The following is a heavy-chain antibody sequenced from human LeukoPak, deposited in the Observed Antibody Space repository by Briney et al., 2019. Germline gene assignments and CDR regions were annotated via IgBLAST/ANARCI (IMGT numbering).Heavy chain of an antibody. V-gene: IGHV4-34*01. CDR3: ARPLGQGNEYGMDV. D-gene: IGHD1-1*01. J-gene: IGHJ6*02. CDR1: GGSFSVYY. Sequence: PSETLSLTCAVYGGSFSVYYWSWIRQPPGKGLEWIGEINHSGSTNYNPSLKSRVTISVDTSKNQFSLKLSSVTAADTAVYYCARPLGQGNEYGMDVWGQGTTVTVSS. CDR2: INHSGST.